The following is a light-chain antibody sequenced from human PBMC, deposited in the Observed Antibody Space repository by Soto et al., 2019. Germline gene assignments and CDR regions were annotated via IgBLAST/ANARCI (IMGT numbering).Light chain of an antibody. Sequence: EIVLTQSPATLSLSPRERATPSCRASQNVANYLDWYQQRPGQPPNLLIFGASHRAPDIPDRFSGSGSGTDFTLTISRLEPEDFAVYYCQQYGSSIQTFGQGTKVDIK. J-gene: IGKJ1*01. V-gene: IGKV3-20*01. CDR2: GAS. CDR3: QQYGSSIQT. CDR1: QNVANY.